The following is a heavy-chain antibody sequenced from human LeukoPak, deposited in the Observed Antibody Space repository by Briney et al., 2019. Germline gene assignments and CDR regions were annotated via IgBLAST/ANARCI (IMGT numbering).Heavy chain of an antibody. D-gene: IGHD3-22*01. J-gene: IGHJ5*02. CDR3: ARDLGSAYDTQQP. Sequence: GGSLRLSCAASGFTFSSYAMHWVRQAPGKGLEWVAVISYDGSNKYYADSVKGRFTISRDNSKNTLYLQMNSLRAEDTAVYYCARDLGSAYDTQQPWGQGTLVTVSS. CDR1: GFTFSSYA. V-gene: IGHV3-30-3*01. CDR2: ISYDGSNK.